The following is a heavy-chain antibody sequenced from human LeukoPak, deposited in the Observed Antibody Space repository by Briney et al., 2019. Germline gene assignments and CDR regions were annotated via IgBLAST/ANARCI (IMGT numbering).Heavy chain of an antibody. CDR3: ARDFTPLIQLWPRSLDYTYGMDV. CDR1: GFTFSSYS. V-gene: IGHV3-48*01. Sequence: GGSLRLSCAASGFTFSSYSMNWVRQAPGKGLEWVSYISSSSSTIYYADSVKGRFTISRDNAKNSLYLQMNSLRAEDTAVYYCARDFTPLIQLWPRSLDYTYGMDVWGQGTTVTVSS. D-gene: IGHD5-24*01. J-gene: IGHJ6*02. CDR2: ISSSSSTI.